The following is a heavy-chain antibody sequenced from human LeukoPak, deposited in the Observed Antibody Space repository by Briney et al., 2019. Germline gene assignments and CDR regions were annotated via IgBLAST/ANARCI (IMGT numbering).Heavy chain of an antibody. V-gene: IGHV1-2*02. CDR3: ARVEILGGWPGAFDI. CDR2: INPNSGGT. CDR1: GYTFTGYY. J-gene: IGHJ3*02. Sequence: GASVKVSCKASGYTFTGYYMHWVRQAPGQGLEWMGWINPNSGGTNYAQKFQGRVTMTRDTSISTAYMELSRLRSDDTAVYYCARVEILGGWPGAFDIWGQGTMVTVSS. D-gene: IGHD1-14*01.